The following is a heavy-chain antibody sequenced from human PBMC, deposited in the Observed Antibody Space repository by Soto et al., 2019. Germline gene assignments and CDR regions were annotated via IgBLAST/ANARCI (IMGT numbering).Heavy chain of an antibody. CDR2: ISGNSLSL. J-gene: IGHJ4*02. D-gene: IGHD3-22*01. Sequence: EVQLLESGGGLVQPGGSLRLSCAASEFTFNYYAMNWVRQAPAKGLEWVSSISGNSLSLYYADSVKVRFTISRDTSKSTLYLQMSSLRAEDTAVYYCAKGYGGGGYYSRGLDYWGQGTLLTVSS. V-gene: IGHV3-23*01. CDR1: EFTFNYYA. CDR3: AKGYGGGGYYSRGLDY.